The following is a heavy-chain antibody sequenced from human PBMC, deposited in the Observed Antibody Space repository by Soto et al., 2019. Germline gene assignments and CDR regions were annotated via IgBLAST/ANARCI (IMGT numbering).Heavy chain of an antibody. CDR3: ARVGPETAKATDAFDI. Sequence: PGGSLRLSCAASGFTFSSYEMNWVRQAPGKGLEWVSYISSSGSTIYYADSVKGRFTISRDNAKNSLYLQMNSLRAEDTAVYYCARVGPETAKATDAFDIWGQGTMVTVSS. V-gene: IGHV3-48*03. J-gene: IGHJ3*02. CDR2: ISSSGSTI. CDR1: GFTFSSYE.